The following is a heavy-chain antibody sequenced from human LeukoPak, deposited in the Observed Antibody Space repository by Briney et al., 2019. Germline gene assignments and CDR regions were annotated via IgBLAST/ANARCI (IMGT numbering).Heavy chain of an antibody. J-gene: IGHJ5*02. Sequence: GGXLRLSCAASGFTFSSYAMSWVRQAPGKGLEGVSAISGSGGSTYYADSVKGRFTISRDNSKNTLYLQMNSLRAEDTAVYYCAKTYSGNSYGFPWGQGTLVTVSS. CDR2: ISGSGGST. D-gene: IGHD5-18*01. V-gene: IGHV3-23*01. CDR3: AKTYSGNSYGFP. CDR1: GFTFSSYA.